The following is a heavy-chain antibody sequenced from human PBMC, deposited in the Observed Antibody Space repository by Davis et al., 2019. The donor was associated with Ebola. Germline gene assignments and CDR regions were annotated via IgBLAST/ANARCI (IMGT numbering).Heavy chain of an antibody. CDR1: GYTFTSYY. Sequence: ASVKVSCKASGYTFTSYYMHWVRQAPGQGLEWMGIINPNSGGTNYAQKFQGRVTMTRDMSTSTAYMELSSLRSEDTAVYYCAADEGEILWFGELNVWGQGTTVTVSS. CDR2: INPNSGGT. CDR3: AADEGEILWFGELNV. V-gene: IGHV1-2*02. J-gene: IGHJ6*02. D-gene: IGHD3-10*01.